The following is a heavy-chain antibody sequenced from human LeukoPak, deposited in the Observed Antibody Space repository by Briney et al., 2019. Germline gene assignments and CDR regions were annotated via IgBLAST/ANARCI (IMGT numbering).Heavy chain of an antibody. CDR3: AKGAGFSSGSCFDF. CDR1: GYTFTSYF. CDR2: INPSSGTT. D-gene: IGHD5-18*01. V-gene: IGHV1-46*01. J-gene: IGHJ4*02. Sequence: GASVKVPCKASGYTFTSYFMHWVRQAPGQGLEWMGIINPSSGTTTYPQKFQGRVTMTRDTSTSTVYMELSSLRSEDTAVYYCAKGAGFSSGSCFDFWGQGTLVTVSS.